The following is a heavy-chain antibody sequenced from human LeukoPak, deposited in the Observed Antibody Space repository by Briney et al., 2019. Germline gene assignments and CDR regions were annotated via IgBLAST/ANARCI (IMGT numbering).Heavy chain of an antibody. CDR1: GGSISSYY. CDR2: IYTSGST. D-gene: IGHD3-16*01. J-gene: IGHJ6*02. V-gene: IGHV4-4*07. CDR3: AREEGMITPEYGMDV. Sequence: SETLSLTCTVSGGSISSYYWSWIRQPAGKGLGWIGRIYTSGSTNYNPSLKSRVTMSVDTSKNQFSLKLSSVTAADTAVYYCAREEGMITPEYGMDVWGQGTTVTVSS.